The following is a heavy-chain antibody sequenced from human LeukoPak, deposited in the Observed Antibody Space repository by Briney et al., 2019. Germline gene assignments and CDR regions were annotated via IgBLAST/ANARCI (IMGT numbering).Heavy chain of an antibody. J-gene: IGHJ1*01. D-gene: IGHD6-19*01. V-gene: IGHV1-2*02. CDR1: GYTLTGYY. Sequence: ASVTVSCKASGYTLTGYYMHWVRQAPGQGLEWMGWINPNSGGTNYEQKFQGRVTMTRDTSISTAYMELSRLRSDDTAVYYCARVAVAGTASGFQHWGQGTLVTVSS. CDR3: ARVAVAGTASGFQH. CDR2: INPNSGGT.